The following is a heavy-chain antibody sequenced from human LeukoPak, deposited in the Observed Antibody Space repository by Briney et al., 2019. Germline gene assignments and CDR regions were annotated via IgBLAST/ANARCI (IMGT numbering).Heavy chain of an antibody. J-gene: IGHJ6*04. CDR3: ARDKYYGSGSYYDYYYYGMDV. D-gene: IGHD3-10*01. V-gene: IGHV1-46*01. CDR1: GYTFTSYY. Sequence: APVKVSCKASGYTFTSYYMHWVRQAPGQGLEWMGIINPSGGSTSYAQKFQGRVTMTRDTSTSTVYMELSSLRSEDTAVYYCARDKYYGSGSYYDYYYYGMDVWGKGTTVTVSS. CDR2: INPSGGST.